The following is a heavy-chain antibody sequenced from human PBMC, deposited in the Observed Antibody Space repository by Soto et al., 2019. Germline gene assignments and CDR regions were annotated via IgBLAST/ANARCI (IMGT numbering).Heavy chain of an antibody. CDR2: IYWDDDK. Sequence: SGPTLVKPTQTLTLTCTFSGFSLSTSGVGVGWIRQPPGKALEWLALIYWDDDKRYSPSLKSRLTITKDTSKNQVVLKMTNMDPVDTATYYCAQRQGEGDFWSGYYYNWFDPWGQGTLVTVSS. J-gene: IGHJ5*02. V-gene: IGHV2-5*02. D-gene: IGHD3-3*01. CDR1: GFSLSTSGVG. CDR3: AQRQGEGDFWSGYYYNWFDP.